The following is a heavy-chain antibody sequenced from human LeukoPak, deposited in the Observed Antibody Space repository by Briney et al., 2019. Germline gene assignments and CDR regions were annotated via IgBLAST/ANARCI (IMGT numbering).Heavy chain of an antibody. Sequence: GGSLRLSCAASGFTFSSYSMNWVRQAPGKGLEWVSSISSSSSYIYYADSVKGRFTISRDNAKNSLYLQMNSRRAEDTAVYYCARVRPLPHFYYCYYYMDVWGKGTTVTISS. CDR3: ARVRPLPHFYYCYYYMDV. CDR1: GFTFSSYS. V-gene: IGHV3-21*04. CDR2: ISSSSSYI. J-gene: IGHJ6*03. D-gene: IGHD3-10*01.